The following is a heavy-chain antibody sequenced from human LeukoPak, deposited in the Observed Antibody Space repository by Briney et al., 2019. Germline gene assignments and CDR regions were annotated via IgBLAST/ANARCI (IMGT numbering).Heavy chain of an antibody. CDR3: ARGLEPLAANTLAY. Sequence: GGSLRLSCVASGFTFSTSDMNWVRQAPGKGLDWVSYISRSGTNIYYAESVKGRFTISRDNAKKSLYLQMNSLRVEDTAVYYCARGLEPLAANTLAYWGQGTLVTVSS. V-gene: IGHV3-48*03. J-gene: IGHJ4*02. D-gene: IGHD1-14*01. CDR1: GFTFSTSD. CDR2: ISRSGTNI.